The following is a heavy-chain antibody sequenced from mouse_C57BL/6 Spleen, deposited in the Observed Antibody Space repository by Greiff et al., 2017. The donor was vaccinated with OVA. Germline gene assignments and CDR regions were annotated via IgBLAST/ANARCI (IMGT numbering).Heavy chain of an antibody. Sequence: EVKLVESGGDLVKPGGSLKLSCAASGFTFSSYGMSWVRQTPDKRLEWVATISSGGSYTYYPDSVKGRFTISRDNAKNTLYLQMSSLKSEDTAMYYCAGYWDVGFAYWGQGTLVTVSA. CDR1: GFTFSSYG. V-gene: IGHV5-6*01. CDR2: ISSGGSYT. D-gene: IGHD4-1*01. CDR3: AGYWDVGFAY. J-gene: IGHJ3*01.